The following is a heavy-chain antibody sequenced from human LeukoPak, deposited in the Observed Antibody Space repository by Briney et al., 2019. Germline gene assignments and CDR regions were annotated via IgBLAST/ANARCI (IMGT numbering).Heavy chain of an antibody. J-gene: IGHJ4*02. Sequence: SETLSLTCAVYGGSFNGYSWNWIRQAPGKGLEWIGEITHSGTTNYNPSLNTRVSISIDTSENHFSLKLTSVTAAYTAVYFCARGRLAYCSGGSCYSYNSWGQGTLVTVSS. CDR1: GGSFNGYS. D-gene: IGHD2-15*01. CDR3: ARGRLAYCSGGSCYSYNS. V-gene: IGHV4-34*01. CDR2: ITHSGTT.